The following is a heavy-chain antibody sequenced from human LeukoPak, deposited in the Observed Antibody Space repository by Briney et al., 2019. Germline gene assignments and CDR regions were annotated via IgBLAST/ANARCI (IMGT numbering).Heavy chain of an antibody. CDR1: GGSFSGYY. V-gene: IGHV4-34*01. CDR3: ARGISSGYYNY. D-gene: IGHD3-22*01. Sequence: SETLSLTCAVYGGSFSGYYWSWIRQPPGKGLEWIGEINHSGSTNYNPSLKSRVTISVDTSKNQFSLKLSSVTAADTAVYYCARGISSGYYNYWGQGTLVTVSS. J-gene: IGHJ4*02. CDR2: INHSGST.